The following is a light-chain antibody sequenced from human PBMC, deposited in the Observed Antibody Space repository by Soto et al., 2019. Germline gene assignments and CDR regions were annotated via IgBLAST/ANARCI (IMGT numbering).Light chain of an antibody. CDR3: QQYNGWPIT. CDR2: GAS. CDR1: QSVGNN. V-gene: IGKV3-15*01. Sequence: EIVMTQPPGTLSVSPGARVPLSCRARQSVGNNLAWHQQKPGQAPRLLIYGASTRATGFPARFSGSGSGTEFTLTISSLQSEDFAVYYCQQYNGWPITFGQGTRLEIK. J-gene: IGKJ5*01.